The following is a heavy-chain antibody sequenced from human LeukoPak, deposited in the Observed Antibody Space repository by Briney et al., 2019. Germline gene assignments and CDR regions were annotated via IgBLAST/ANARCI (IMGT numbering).Heavy chain of an antibody. D-gene: IGHD1-26*01. CDR2: INSDGSST. CDR3: ARTPGATSDY. V-gene: IGHV3-74*01. J-gene: IGHJ4*02. CDR1: GFTLSSYW. Sequence: QPGGSLRLSCAASGFTLSSYWMHWVRQAPGKGRVWVSRINSDGSSTSYADSVKGRFTISRDNAKNTLYLQMNGLRVEDTAVYYCARTPGATSDYWGQGTLVTVSS.